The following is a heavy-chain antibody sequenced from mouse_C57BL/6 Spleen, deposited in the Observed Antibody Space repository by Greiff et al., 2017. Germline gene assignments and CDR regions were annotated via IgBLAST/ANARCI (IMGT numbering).Heavy chain of an antibody. CDR2: IYPGSGST. J-gene: IGHJ2*01. CDR3: ARGISTVVPGY. CDR1: GYTFTSYW. V-gene: IGHV1-55*01. D-gene: IGHD1-1*01. Sequence: VQLQQPGAELVKPGASVTLSCKASGYTFTSYWITWVKQRPEQGLEWIGDIYPGSGSTNYNEKFTNKATLTVDTSSRTAYMQLSRLTSEDSAVYYCARGISTVVPGYWGQGTTLTVST.